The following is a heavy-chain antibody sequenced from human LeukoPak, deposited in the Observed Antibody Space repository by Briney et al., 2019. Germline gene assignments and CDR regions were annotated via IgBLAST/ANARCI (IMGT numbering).Heavy chain of an antibody. J-gene: IGHJ6*03. D-gene: IGHD1-26*01. CDR1: GFTFSSYW. V-gene: IGHV3-74*01. Sequence: PGGSLRLSCAASGFTFSSYWMHWVRQAPGKGLVWVSRIKNDGSSTYYADSVNGRFTISRNNAKNTLYLQMNSLRAEDTAVYYCARRQSQWVTYGTYYYYMDVWGKGTTVTISS. CDR3: ARRQSQWVTYGTYYYYMDV. CDR2: IKNDGSST.